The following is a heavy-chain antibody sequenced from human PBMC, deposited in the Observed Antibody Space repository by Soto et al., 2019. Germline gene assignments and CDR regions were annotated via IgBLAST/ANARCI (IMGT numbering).Heavy chain of an antibody. CDR1: GGTFSSDS. CDR3: ARSGGLDRDFNY. Sequence: QVQLVQSGAEVKKPGSSVKFSCKASGGTFSSDSFSWVRQAPGQGLEWMGGIIPMFDTPIYAQKFQDRVTITADESTSTAYMQLSSLRSGDTAVYDCARSGGLDRDFNYWGQGSLVTVSS. J-gene: IGHJ4*02. CDR2: IIPMFDTP. V-gene: IGHV1-69*12. D-gene: IGHD2-15*01.